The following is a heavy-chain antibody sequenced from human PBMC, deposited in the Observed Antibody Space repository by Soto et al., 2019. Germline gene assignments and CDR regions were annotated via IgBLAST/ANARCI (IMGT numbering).Heavy chain of an antibody. CDR2: IIPIFGTP. D-gene: IGHD1-26*01. CDR3: ARGWETVGSTTPFAY. CDR1: GDTIGSFT. J-gene: IGHJ4*02. V-gene: IGHV1-69*06. Sequence: QVQLVQSGAEVRNPGSSVKVSCKASGDTIGSFTITWVRQAPGQGLEWMGGIIPIFGTPNYAQKFQGRVTITADKSTSTAYMEVRNLRSDDTAVYYCARGWETVGSTTPFAYWGQGTLVTVSS.